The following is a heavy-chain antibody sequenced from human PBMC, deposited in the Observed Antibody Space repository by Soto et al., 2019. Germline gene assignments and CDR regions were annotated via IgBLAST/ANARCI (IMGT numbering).Heavy chain of an antibody. CDR1: GYTFTSYG. V-gene: IGHV1-69*13. CDR3: ARDGALYDSSGYYFLY. CDR2: ITPIFGKP. J-gene: IGHJ4*02. Sequence: ASVKVSCKASGYTFTSYGISWVRQAPGQGLEWMGGITPIFGKPNYAQKFQGRVTITADESTSTGYMEVRSLRSDDTAVYYCARDGALYDSSGYYFLYWGQGTLVTVS. D-gene: IGHD3-22*01.